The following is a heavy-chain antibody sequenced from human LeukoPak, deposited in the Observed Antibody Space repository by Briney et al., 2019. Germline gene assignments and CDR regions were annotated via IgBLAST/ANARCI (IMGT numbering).Heavy chain of an antibody. CDR1: GGSISSYY. J-gene: IGHJ2*01. V-gene: IGHV4-59*08. Sequence: SETLSLTCTVSGGSISSYYWSWIRQPPGKGLEWIGYIYYSGSTNYNPSLKSRVTISVDTSKNQFSLKLSSGTAADTAVYYCARQSTRRDWYFDLWGQGTLVTVSS. CDR2: IYYSGST. D-gene: IGHD2-2*01. CDR3: ARQSTRRDWYFDL.